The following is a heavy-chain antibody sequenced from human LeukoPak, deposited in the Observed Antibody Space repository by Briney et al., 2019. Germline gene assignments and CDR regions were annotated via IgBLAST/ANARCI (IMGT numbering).Heavy chain of an antibody. CDR3: ARIFVVIKAWDY. CDR1: GFTFSSYA. Sequence: GGSLRLSCAASGFTFSSYAIHWVRQAPGKGLEWVAVISYDGSNKYYADSVKGRFTISRDNSKNTLYLQGNSQRGEDTAVYYCARIFVVIKAWDYWGQGTLVTVSS. V-gene: IGHV3-30*04. D-gene: IGHD3-22*01. CDR2: ISYDGSNK. J-gene: IGHJ4*02.